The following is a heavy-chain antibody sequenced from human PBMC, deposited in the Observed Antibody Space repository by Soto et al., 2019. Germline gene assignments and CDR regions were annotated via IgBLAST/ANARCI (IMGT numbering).Heavy chain of an antibody. V-gene: IGHV4-39*01. J-gene: IGHJ4*02. CDR1: GGSISSSSYY. CDR2: IYYSGST. CDR3: ANFGVVIGAYYFDY. D-gene: IGHD3-3*01. Sequence: PSETLSLTCTVSGGSISSSSYYWGWIRQPPGKGLEWIGSIYYSGSTYYNPSLKSRVTISVDTSKNQFSLKLSSVTAADTAVYYCANFGVVIGAYYFDYWGQGTLVTVSS.